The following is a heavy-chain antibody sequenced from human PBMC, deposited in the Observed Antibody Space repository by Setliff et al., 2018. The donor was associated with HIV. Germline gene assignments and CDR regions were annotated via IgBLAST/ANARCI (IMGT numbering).Heavy chain of an antibody. CDR3: TKERGDGYGYYFHY. V-gene: IGHV3-30*02. CDR2: IRFDGNRE. CDR1: GFTFSSYG. J-gene: IGHJ4*02. Sequence: GVLRLSCAASGFTFSSYGMHWVRQAPGKGLEWVAHIRFDGNREYYADSVKGRFTISRDNSKNTVYLEMNSLRAGDTAVYYCTKERGDGYGYYFHYWGQGTLVTVSS. D-gene: IGHD5-12*01.